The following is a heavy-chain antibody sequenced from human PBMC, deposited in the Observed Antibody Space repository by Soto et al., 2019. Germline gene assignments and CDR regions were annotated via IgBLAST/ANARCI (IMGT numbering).Heavy chain of an antibody. CDR1: GYSFTSYG. CDR3: ARETYGDYVRIFGYYYGMDV. V-gene: IGHV1-18*01. D-gene: IGHD4-17*01. Sequence: XPVKAATNASGYSFTSYGISWVRRAPGQGLEWMGCISAYNGNTNYAQKLQGRVTMTTDTSTSTAYMELRSLRSDETAVYYCARETYGDYVRIFGYYYGMDVWGQGTTVTVSS. CDR2: ISAYNGNT. J-gene: IGHJ6*02.